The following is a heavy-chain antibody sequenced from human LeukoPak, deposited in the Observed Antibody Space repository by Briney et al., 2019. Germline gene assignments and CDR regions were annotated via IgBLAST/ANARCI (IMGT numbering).Heavy chain of an antibody. CDR1: GYTLTELS. V-gene: IGHV1-24*01. Sequence: GASVKVSCKVSGYTLTELSMHWVRQAPGKGLEWMGGFDPEDGETIYAQKFQGRVTITADESTSTAYMELSSLRSEDTAVYYCARNWNDGGQADSYYYYMDVWGKGTTVTVSS. CDR3: ARNWNDGGQADSYYYYMDV. D-gene: IGHD1-1*01. J-gene: IGHJ6*03. CDR2: FDPEDGET.